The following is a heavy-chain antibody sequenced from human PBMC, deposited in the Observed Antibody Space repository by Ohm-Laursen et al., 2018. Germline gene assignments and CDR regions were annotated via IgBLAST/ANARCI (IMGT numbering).Heavy chain of an antibody. Sequence: SLRLSCAASRFTFSDYYMSWIRQAPGKGLEWVSNISSSADAVYYAGSVKGRFTISRDNAKNSLYLQMNSLRAEDTAVYYCASAITDSSGYYWWGQGTLVTVSS. CDR1: RFTFSDYY. J-gene: IGHJ4*02. V-gene: IGHV3-11*01. D-gene: IGHD3-22*01. CDR2: ISSSADAV. CDR3: ASAITDSSGYYW.